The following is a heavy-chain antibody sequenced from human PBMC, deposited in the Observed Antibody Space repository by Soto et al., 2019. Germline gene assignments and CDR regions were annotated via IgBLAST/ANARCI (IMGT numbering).Heavy chain of an antibody. CDR2: IYYSGNT. Sequence: QVLLRESGPGLVKPSETLSLTCTVSGGSISRGYYWRWIRQHPGKDREWIGYIYYSGNTKTNPSLKSRVTISVDTCKSQFSLNLSTVTPADTAVYCCAKGSGELSPFDIWGQGTVVTVSS. D-gene: IGHD3-10*01. V-gene: IGHV4-31*03. CDR1: GGSISRGYY. CDR3: AKGSGELSPFDI. J-gene: IGHJ3*02.